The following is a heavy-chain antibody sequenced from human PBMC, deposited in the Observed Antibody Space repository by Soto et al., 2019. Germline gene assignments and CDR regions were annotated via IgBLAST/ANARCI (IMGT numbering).Heavy chain of an antibody. Sequence: QVQLVESGGGVVQPGRSLRLSCAASGFTFSSYAMHWVRQAPGKGLEWVAVISYDGSNKYYADSVKGRFTISRDNSKNTLYLQMNSLRAEDTAVYYCARSLRKAYCSGGSCYFDYWGQGTLVTVSS. CDR2: ISYDGSNK. CDR3: ARSLRKAYCSGGSCYFDY. CDR1: GFTFSSYA. D-gene: IGHD2-15*01. V-gene: IGHV3-30-3*01. J-gene: IGHJ4*02.